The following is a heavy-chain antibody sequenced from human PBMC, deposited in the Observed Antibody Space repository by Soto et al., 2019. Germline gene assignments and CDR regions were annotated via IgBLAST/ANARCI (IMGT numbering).Heavy chain of an antibody. CDR3: ARGDGYHLPFDY. D-gene: IGHD2-21*01. J-gene: IGHJ4*02. Sequence: SVKVSCKAAGGTFSSYAVSWVRQAPGQGLEWMGGIIPIFGTANYAQKFQGRVTITADKSTSTAYMKLSSLRSEDTAVCYCARGDGYHLPFDYWGQGTLVTVSS. CDR2: IIPIFGTA. CDR1: GGTFSSYA. V-gene: IGHV1-69*06.